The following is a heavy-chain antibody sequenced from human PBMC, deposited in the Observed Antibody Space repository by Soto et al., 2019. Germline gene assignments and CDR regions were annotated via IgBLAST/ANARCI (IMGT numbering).Heavy chain of an antibody. D-gene: IGHD2-15*01. V-gene: IGHV1-18*04. CDR1: GYTFINNG. CDR3: ARDIYCTGGGCYLLDGMEV. J-gene: IGHJ6*02. CDR2: INPYNDNT. Sequence: QVQLVQSGPELKKPGASLKVSCKASGYTFINNGISWVRQAPGQGLEWMGWINPYNDNTNYAQRFQGRVSVTTDRSTSTAYMELRSLRSDDTAVYYCARDIYCTGGGCYLLDGMEVWGQGTAVTVSS.